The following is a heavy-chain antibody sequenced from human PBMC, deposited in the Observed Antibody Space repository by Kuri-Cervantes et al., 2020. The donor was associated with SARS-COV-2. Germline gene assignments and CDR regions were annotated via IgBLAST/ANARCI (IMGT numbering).Heavy chain of an antibody. CDR3: ARDPNTAYYYYMDV. J-gene: IGHJ6*03. Sequence: SETLSLTCAVYGGSFSGYYWSWIRQPPGKGLEWIGEINHSGSTNYNPSLKSRVTISVDTSKNQFSLKLSSVIAADTAVYYCARDPNTAYYYYMDVWGKGTTVTVSS. D-gene: IGHD5-18*01. V-gene: IGHV4-34*01. CDR1: GGSFSGYY. CDR2: INHSGST.